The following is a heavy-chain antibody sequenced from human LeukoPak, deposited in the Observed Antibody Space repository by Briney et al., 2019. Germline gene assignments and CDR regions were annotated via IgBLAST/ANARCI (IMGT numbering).Heavy chain of an antibody. CDR1: GGSFSGYY. J-gene: IGHJ6*03. CDR3: ARGAKLGYCSGGGCQRLYYYYYMDV. CDR2: INHNGST. Sequence: PSETLSLTCAVYGGSFSGYYWSWIRQPPGKGLEEIGEINHNGSTNYNPSLKGRVTISVDTSKNQFSLKLSSVTAADTAVYYCARGAKLGYCSGGGCQRLYYYYYMDVWGKGTTVTVSS. D-gene: IGHD2-15*01. V-gene: IGHV4-34*01.